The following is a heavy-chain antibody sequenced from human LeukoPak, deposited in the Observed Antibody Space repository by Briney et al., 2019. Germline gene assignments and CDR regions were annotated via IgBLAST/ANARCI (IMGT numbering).Heavy chain of an antibody. V-gene: IGHV3-23*01. J-gene: IGHJ6*02. CDR3: ASLGYCSSTSCYAWGAYYYYYGMDV. Sequence: GGSLRLSCAASGFTFTSYALSWVRQAPGKGLEWVSVITGSAGSTYCADSVKGRFTISRDNSKNTLYLQMNSLRAEDTAVYYCASLGYCSSTSCYAWGAYYYYYGMDVWGQGTTVTVSS. CDR2: ITGSAGST. CDR1: GFTFTSYA. D-gene: IGHD2-2*01.